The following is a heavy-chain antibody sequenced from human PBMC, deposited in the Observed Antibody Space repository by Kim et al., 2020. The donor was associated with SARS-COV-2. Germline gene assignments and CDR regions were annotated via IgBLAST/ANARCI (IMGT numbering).Heavy chain of an antibody. J-gene: IGHJ4*02. D-gene: IGHD3-22*01. CDR2: LSSDGTTI. CDR1: KFTFSDYY. CDR3: VRGPNYYDSSVLF. Sequence: GGSLRLSCAASKFTFSDYYMSWIRQAPGKGLEWVSYLSSDGTTIYYADSVKGRFTISRDNAKKSLYLQMNSLRAEDTAVYYCVRGPNYYDSSVLFWGQGTLVTVSS. V-gene: IGHV3-11*01.